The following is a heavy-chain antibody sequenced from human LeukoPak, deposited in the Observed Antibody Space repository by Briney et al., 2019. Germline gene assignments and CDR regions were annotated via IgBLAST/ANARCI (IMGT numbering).Heavy chain of an antibody. V-gene: IGHV3-15*05. J-gene: IGHJ4*02. CDR1: ALTSTNPW. D-gene: IGHD2-15*01. Sequence: AGSLTPSCAVSALTSTNPWMSWVSQPPENGMEWVGRSQSKAHGGTTEYAAPVKDRFPISRGASKNTLYLQMNSLKTEETAVYYCTTDIVVVVAATAADYWGQGTLVTVSS. CDR2: SQSKAHGGTT. CDR3: TTDIVVVVAATAADY.